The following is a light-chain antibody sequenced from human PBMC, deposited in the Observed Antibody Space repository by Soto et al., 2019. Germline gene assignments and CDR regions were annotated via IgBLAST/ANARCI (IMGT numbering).Light chain of an antibody. V-gene: IGLV2-14*03. J-gene: IGLJ2*01. CDR2: DVS. CDR3: SSYRYNSTLLVV. CDR1: SSDVGGYDY. Sequence: QSVLTQPASVSGSPGQSITISCTGTSSDVGGYDYVSWYQQHPGKAPKLMIYDVSNRPSGVSNRFSGSKSGNTASLTISGLQAEDEADYYCSSYRYNSTLLVVFGGGTKLTVL.